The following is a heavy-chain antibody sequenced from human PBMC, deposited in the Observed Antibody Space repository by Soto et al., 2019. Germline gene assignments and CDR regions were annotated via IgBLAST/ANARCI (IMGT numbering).Heavy chain of an antibody. CDR1: GFTFSSYG. CDR2: ISYDGSNK. Sequence: GGSLRLSCAASGFTFSSYGMHWVRQAPGKGLEWVAVISYDGSNKYYADSVKGRFTISRDNSKNTLYLQMNSLRAEDTAVYYCAKVVLGYCSSTSCPTYGMDVWGQGTTVTVSS. V-gene: IGHV3-30*18. J-gene: IGHJ6*02. D-gene: IGHD2-2*01. CDR3: AKVVLGYCSSTSCPTYGMDV.